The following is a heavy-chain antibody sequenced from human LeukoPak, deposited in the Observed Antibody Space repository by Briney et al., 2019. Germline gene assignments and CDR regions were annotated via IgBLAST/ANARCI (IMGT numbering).Heavy chain of an antibody. Sequence: GGSLRLSCAASGFSFSSYTMNWVRQAPGKGLEWVSSISSSTILIYYADSVRGRFTISRDNAKNSLYLQMNSLRDEDTAVYYCARDVVYYSYWGQGTLVTVSS. CDR3: ARDVVYYSY. J-gene: IGHJ4*02. CDR1: GFSFSSYT. CDR2: ISSSTILI. D-gene: IGHD3-22*01. V-gene: IGHV3-21*01.